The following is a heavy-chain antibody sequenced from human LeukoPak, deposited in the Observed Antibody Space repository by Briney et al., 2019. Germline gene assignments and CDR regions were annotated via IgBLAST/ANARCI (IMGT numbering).Heavy chain of an antibody. D-gene: IGHD6-13*01. CDR3: ARAYSSSWYFNWFDP. J-gene: IGHJ5*02. V-gene: IGHV4-38-2*02. CDR2: IYHSGST. CDR1: GYSISSGYY. Sequence: PSETLSLTCTVSGYSISSGYYWAWIRQPPGKGLEWIGNIYHSGSTYYNPSLKSRVTISVDTSKNQFSLQLTSVTAADTAVYYCARAYSSSWYFNWFDPWGQGTLVTVSS.